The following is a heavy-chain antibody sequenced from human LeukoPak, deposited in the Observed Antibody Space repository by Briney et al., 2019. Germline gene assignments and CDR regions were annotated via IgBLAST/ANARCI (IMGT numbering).Heavy chain of an antibody. CDR3: ARLKY. V-gene: IGHV1-2*02. Sequence: XVSCKXXGYTFXGYYIHWVRQAPGQGLEWMGWINPNSGGTNYAQKFQGRVTMTRDTSISTAYMELSRLRSDDTAVYYCARLKYWGQGTLVTVSS. J-gene: IGHJ4*02. CDR2: INPNSGGT. CDR1: GYTFXGYY.